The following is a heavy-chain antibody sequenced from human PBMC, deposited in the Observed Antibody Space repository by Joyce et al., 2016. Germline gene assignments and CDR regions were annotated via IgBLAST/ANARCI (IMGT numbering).Heavy chain of an antibody. CDR3: AKDSSPYSSGWQNYYYYMDV. CDR1: GFTFSSYA. Sequence: EVQLLESGGGLVQPGGSLRLSCAASGFTFSSYAMSWVRQAPGKGLEWVSAISGSGGSTYYADSVKGRFTISRDNSKNTLYLQMNSLRDEDTAVYYCAKDSSPYSSGWQNYYYYMDVWGKGTTVTVSS. CDR2: ISGSGGST. J-gene: IGHJ6*03. D-gene: IGHD6-19*01. V-gene: IGHV3-23*01.